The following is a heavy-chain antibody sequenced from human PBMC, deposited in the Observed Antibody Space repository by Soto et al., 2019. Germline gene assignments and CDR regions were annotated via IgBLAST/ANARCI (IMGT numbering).Heavy chain of an antibody. V-gene: IGHV1-18*01. Sequence: ASVKVSCKASGYTFTSYGISWVRQAPGQGLEWMGWISAYNGNTNYAQKLQGRVTMTTDTSTSTAYMELRSLRSDDTAVYYCARDSGYCGSTSCHRTSNWFDPWGQGTLVTVSS. D-gene: IGHD2-2*01. CDR2: ISAYNGNT. CDR1: GYTFTSYG. J-gene: IGHJ5*02. CDR3: ARDSGYCGSTSCHRTSNWFDP.